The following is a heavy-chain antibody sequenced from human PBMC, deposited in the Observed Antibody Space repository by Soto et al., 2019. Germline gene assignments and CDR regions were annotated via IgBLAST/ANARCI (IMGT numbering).Heavy chain of an antibody. CDR3: AKGGRQWLVTSDFNY. CDR2: VSHDGRNT. J-gene: IGHJ4*02. CDR1: GFTFSDYA. Sequence: VQLVESGGGVVQPGRSLRLSCAASGFTFSDYAMHWVRQAPGKGLEWVAVVSHDGRNTHYADSVKGRVTISRDSYKKTVSLEMTSLRAEDTAVCYCAKGGRQWLVTSDFNYWGQGALVTVSS. V-gene: IGHV3-30*18. D-gene: IGHD6-19*01.